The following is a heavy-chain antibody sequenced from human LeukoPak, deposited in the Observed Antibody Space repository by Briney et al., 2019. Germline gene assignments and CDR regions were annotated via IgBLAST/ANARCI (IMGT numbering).Heavy chain of an antibody. D-gene: IGHD3-22*01. Sequence: SETLSLTRTVSGGSISSYYWSWIRQPAGKGLEWIGRIYTSGRINYNPSLKSRVTMSVDTSKTQFSLKLSSVTAADTAVYYCARVEIYYDSSGYYLEYFQHWGQGTLVTVSS. J-gene: IGHJ1*01. V-gene: IGHV4-4*07. CDR1: GGSISSYY. CDR3: ARVEIYYDSSGYYLEYFQH. CDR2: IYTSGRI.